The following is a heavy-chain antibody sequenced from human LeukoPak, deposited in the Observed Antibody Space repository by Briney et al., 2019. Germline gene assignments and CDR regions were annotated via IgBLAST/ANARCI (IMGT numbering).Heavy chain of an antibody. J-gene: IGHJ4*02. CDR1: GDSISSGSFY. V-gene: IGHV4-39*01. D-gene: IGHD2-15*01. Sequence: PSETLSLTCIVSGDSISSGSFYWGWIRQPPGQSLEWIGSIDYSGSSYYNPSLKSRVTISVDTSKNQFSLKLSSVTAADTAVYYCARHKQTLKWPDFDYWGQGTLVTVSS. CDR3: ARHKQTLKWPDFDY. CDR2: IDYSGSS.